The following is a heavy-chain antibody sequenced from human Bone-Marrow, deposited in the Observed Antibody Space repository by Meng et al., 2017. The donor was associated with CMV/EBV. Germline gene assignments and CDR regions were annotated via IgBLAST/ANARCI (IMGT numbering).Heavy chain of an antibody. CDR2: IYYSGSA. CDR1: GGSISSYY. D-gene: IGHD2-2*01. V-gene: IGHV4-59*01. J-gene: IGHJ4*02. CDR3: ARGLAAMG. Sequence: SETLSLTCTVSGGSISSYYWSWIRQPPGKGLEWIGYIYYSGSANYNSSLKSRVTISVDTSKNQFSLKLSSVTAADTAVYYCARGLAAMGWGQGTLVTVSS.